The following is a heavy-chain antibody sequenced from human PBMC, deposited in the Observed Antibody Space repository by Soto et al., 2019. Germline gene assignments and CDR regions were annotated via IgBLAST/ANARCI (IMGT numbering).Heavy chain of an antibody. CDR2: ISSSGNTM. CDR1: GFTFSSYN. D-gene: IGHD6-19*01. V-gene: IGHV3-48*01. J-gene: IGHJ1*01. Sequence: EVQLVESGGGLVQPGGSLRLSCAASGFTFSSYNMNWVRQAPGKGLAWVSYISSSGNTMYYADSVKGRFTISRDNAKNSLYLQMNSLRVEDTTFDFCARASLGWYEGDFEHWGQGTLVTVCS. CDR3: ARASLGWYEGDFEH.